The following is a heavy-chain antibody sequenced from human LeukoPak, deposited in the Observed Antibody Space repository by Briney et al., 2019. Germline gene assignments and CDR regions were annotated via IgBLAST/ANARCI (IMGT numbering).Heavy chain of an antibody. J-gene: IGHJ3*02. V-gene: IGHV3-53*01. D-gene: IGHD2-15*01. CDR1: GFTVSSNY. Sequence: GGSLRLSCAASGFTVSSNYMSWVRQAPGKGLEWVSEIYSDGSTYYAASVKGRFSISRDNSKNMVYLQMDGLRGEDMAVYYCARELRGHGVFDIWGQGTMVTVSS. CDR3: ARELRGHGVFDI. CDR2: IYSDGST.